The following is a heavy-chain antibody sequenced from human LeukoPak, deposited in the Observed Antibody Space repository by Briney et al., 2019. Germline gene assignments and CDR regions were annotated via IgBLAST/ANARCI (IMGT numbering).Heavy chain of an antibody. D-gene: IGHD3-3*01. CDR1: GFTFSDYY. V-gene: IGHV3-11*01. CDR2: ISSSGSTI. CDR3: AKAGRSGVNYYYYMDV. J-gene: IGHJ6*03. Sequence: GGSLRLSCAASGFTFSDYYMSWIRQAPGKGLEWVSYISSSGSTIYYADSVKGRFTISRDNAKNSLYLQMNSLRAEDTAVYYCAKAGRSGVNYYYYMDVWGKGTTVTISS.